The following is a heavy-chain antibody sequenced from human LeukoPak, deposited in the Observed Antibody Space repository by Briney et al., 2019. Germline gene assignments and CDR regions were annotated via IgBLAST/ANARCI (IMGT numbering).Heavy chain of an antibody. V-gene: IGHV4-34*01. Sequence: PSETLSLTCAVYGGSFSGYYWSWIRQPPGKGLEWIGEINHSGSTNYNPSLKSRVTISVDTSKNQFSLKLSSVTAADTAVYYCARYIVVVAATASDAFDIWGQGTMVTVSS. D-gene: IGHD2-15*01. CDR2: INHSGST. CDR3: ARYIVVVAATASDAFDI. CDR1: GGSFSGYY. J-gene: IGHJ3*02.